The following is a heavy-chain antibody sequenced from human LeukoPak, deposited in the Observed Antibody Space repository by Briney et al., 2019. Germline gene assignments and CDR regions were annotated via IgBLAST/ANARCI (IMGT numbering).Heavy chain of an antibody. Sequence: GGSLRLSCAASGFNVNSNYMNWVRQAPGKGLEWVSAIYSGGSTYYADSVKGRFTISRDNSKNTLYLQMNSLRAEDTAVYYCAKDKLDTPSFRVVAAKNGMDVWGQGTTVTVYS. CDR1: GFNVNSNY. J-gene: IGHJ6*02. D-gene: IGHD2-15*01. V-gene: IGHV3-53*01. CDR3: AKDKLDTPSFRVVAAKNGMDV. CDR2: IYSGGST.